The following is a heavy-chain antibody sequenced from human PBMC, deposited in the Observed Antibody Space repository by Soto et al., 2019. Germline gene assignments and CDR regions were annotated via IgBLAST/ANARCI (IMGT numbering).Heavy chain of an antibody. CDR2: IYHTGTT. Sequence: QVQLQESGPGLVKPSGTLSLTCAVSGGSISSSNLWTWVRQPPGKGLEWIGEIYHTGTTNYNPSLKSRVTISVDKSKNHFSPKLNSVTAADTAMYYCARSPRSISAGGIDYWGQGILVTVSS. CDR3: ARSPRSISAGGIDY. CDR1: GGSISSSNL. D-gene: IGHD6-13*01. V-gene: IGHV4-4*02. J-gene: IGHJ4*02.